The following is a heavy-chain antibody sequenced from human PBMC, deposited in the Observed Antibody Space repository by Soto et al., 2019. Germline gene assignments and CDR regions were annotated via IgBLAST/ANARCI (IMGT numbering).Heavy chain of an antibody. CDR2: IYYSGST. CDR1: GGSISSSSYY. CDR3: AKSYGYDYVWGSYRFPGY. V-gene: IGHV4-39*01. Sequence: PSETLSLTCTVSGGSISSSSYYWGWIRQPPGKGLEWIGSIYYSGSTYYNPSLKSRVTISVDTSKNQFSLKLSSVTAADTAVYYCAKSYGYDYVWGSYRFPGYWGQGTLVTVSS. J-gene: IGHJ4*02. D-gene: IGHD3-16*02.